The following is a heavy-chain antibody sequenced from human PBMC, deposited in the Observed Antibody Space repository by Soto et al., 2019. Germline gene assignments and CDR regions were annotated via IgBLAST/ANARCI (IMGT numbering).Heavy chain of an antibody. D-gene: IGHD1-1*01. CDR1: GASISGFY. Sequence: SETLSLTCTVSGASISGFYWGWIRKSAGKGLEWIGRIYATGTTDYNPSLKSRVMMSVDTSKKQFSLKLRSVTAADTAVYYCVRDGTKTLRDWFDPWGQGISVTVSS. CDR2: IYATGTT. CDR3: VRDGTKTLRDWFDP. J-gene: IGHJ5*02. V-gene: IGHV4-4*07.